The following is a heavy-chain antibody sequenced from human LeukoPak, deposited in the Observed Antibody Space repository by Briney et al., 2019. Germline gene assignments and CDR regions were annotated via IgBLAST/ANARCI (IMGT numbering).Heavy chain of an antibody. J-gene: IGHJ3*02. CDR2: IYTSGST. V-gene: IGHV4-61*02. CDR1: GGSISSGSYY. Sequence: SETLSLTCTVSGGSISSGSYYWSWIRQPAGKGLEWIGRIYTSGSTNYNPSLKSRVTISVDTSKNQFSLKLSSVTAADTAVYYCAREYVLRYFADAFDIWGQGTMVTVSS. CDR3: AREYVLRYFADAFDI. D-gene: IGHD3-9*01.